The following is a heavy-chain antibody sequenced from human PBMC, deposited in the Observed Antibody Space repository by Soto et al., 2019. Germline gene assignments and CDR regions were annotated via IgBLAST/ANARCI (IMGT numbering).Heavy chain of an antibody. D-gene: IGHD3-3*01. J-gene: IGHJ6*02. CDR1: GWSLSRSNL. Sequence: PSENLSLTCAVSGWSLSRSNLLGWVPPPPGKGLEWIGEIYHSGSTNYNPSLKSRVTISVDKSKNQFSLKLSSVTAADTAVYYCARLLRFLEWLPNADGMDVWGQGTTVTVSS. CDR2: IYHSGST. V-gene: IGHV4-4*02. CDR3: ARLLRFLEWLPNADGMDV.